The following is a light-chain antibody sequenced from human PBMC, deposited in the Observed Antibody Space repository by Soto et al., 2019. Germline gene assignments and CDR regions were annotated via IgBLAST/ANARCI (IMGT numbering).Light chain of an antibody. CDR2: KAS. V-gene: IGKV1-5*03. Sequence: IQMTQSPSTMTASVGHRLTITCRASDSISPWVAWYQQKPGKAPKALIYKASSLVSGVPSRFSGSGSGTDFTLTISSLQPDDSATYYCQQYNSYSPTFGQGTKVDIK. J-gene: IGKJ1*01. CDR1: DSISPW. CDR3: QQYNSYSPT.